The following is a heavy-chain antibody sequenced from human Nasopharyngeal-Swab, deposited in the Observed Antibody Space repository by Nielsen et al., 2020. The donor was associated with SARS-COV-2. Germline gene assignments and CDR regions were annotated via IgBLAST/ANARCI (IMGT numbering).Heavy chain of an antibody. CDR3: ARDPTGYSSSWFDP. J-gene: IGHJ5*02. CDR2: INAGNGNT. Sequence: WVGQAPGQRLEWMGWINAGNGNTKYSQKFQGRVTITRDTSASTAYMELSSLRSEDTAVYYCARDPTGYSSSWFDPWGQGTLVTVS. V-gene: IGHV1-3*01. D-gene: IGHD6-13*01.